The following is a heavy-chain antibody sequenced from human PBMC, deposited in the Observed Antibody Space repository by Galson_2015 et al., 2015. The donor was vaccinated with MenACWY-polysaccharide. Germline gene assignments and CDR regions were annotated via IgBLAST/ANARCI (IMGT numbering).Heavy chain of an antibody. Sequence: DDKRYSPSLKSRLTITKDTSKNQVVLTMTNMDPVDTATYYCARIHVDTAMWGYFDYWGQGTLVTVSS. CDR2: DDK. D-gene: IGHD5-18*01. J-gene: IGHJ4*02. V-gene: IGHV2-5*01. CDR3: ARIHVDTAMWGYFDY.